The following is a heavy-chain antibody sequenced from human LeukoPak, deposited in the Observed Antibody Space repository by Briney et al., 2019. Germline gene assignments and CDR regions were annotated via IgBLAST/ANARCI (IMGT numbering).Heavy chain of an antibody. Sequence: PGGSLRLSCAASGFXFSSYAIHWVRQAPGKGLEWVAVISYDGSNKYYADSVKGRFTISRDNSKNTLYLQMNSLRVEDTAVYYCARPITLLWAPPGDYWGQGTLVTVSS. D-gene: IGHD3-16*01. CDR1: GFXFSSYA. CDR2: ISYDGSNK. CDR3: ARPITLLWAPPGDY. V-gene: IGHV3-30-3*01. J-gene: IGHJ4*02.